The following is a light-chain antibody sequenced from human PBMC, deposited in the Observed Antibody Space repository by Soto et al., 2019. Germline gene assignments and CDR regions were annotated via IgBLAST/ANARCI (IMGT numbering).Light chain of an antibody. CDR1: SSNIGAGYD. CDR3: QSYDSSLSASNV. V-gene: IGLV1-40*01. Sequence: QSVLTQPPSVSGAPGQRVTISCTGSSSNIGAGYDVHWYQQLPGTAPKLLIYGNSNRPSGVPDRFSGSKSGTSASLAITGLQTYDEADYYYQSYDSSLSASNVFGTGTKLTVL. J-gene: IGLJ1*01. CDR2: GNS.